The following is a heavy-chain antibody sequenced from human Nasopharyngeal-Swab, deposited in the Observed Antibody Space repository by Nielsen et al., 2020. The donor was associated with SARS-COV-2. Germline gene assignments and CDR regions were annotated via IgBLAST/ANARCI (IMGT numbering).Heavy chain of an antibody. Sequence: GESLKISCEASGFTFSNYWMSWVRQAPGKGLEWVASIKQDGSEKYYMDSVKGRFAISRDNAENSLYLQMNSLRAEDTAVYYCARDSPLQYNWNHLDAFDIWGQGTMVTVSS. V-gene: IGHV3-7*05. CDR1: GFTFSNYW. D-gene: IGHD1-14*01. CDR3: ARDSPLQYNWNHLDAFDI. CDR2: IKQDGSEK. J-gene: IGHJ3*02.